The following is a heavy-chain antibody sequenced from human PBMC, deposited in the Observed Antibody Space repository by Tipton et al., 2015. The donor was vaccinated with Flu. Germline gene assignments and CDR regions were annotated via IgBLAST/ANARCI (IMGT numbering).Heavy chain of an antibody. D-gene: IGHD4-11*01. Sequence: LRLSCAASGFTFNHYAMHWIRQPPGKGLEWIGNIFHTGSTYYNPSLQSRVVISVNKSKNQFSLKVISLTAADTALYYCAGRDYSNYVSDPKNWFDPWGQGTLVTVSS. CDR1: GFTFNHYA. CDR3: AGRDYSNYVSDPKNWFDP. CDR2: IFHTGST. J-gene: IGHJ5*02. V-gene: IGHV4-38-2*01.